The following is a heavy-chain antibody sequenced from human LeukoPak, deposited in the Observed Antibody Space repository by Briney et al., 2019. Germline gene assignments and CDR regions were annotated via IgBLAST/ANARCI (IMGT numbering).Heavy chain of an antibody. Sequence: SETLSLTCAVYGGSFSGCYWSWIRQPPGKGLEWIGEINHSGSTNYNPSLKSRVTISVDTSKNQFSLKLSSVTAADTAVYYCARLGDFWSGYYSLYYNWFDPWGQGTLVTVSS. CDR2: INHSGST. D-gene: IGHD3-3*01. CDR3: ARLGDFWSGYYSLYYNWFDP. CDR1: GGSFSGCY. V-gene: IGHV4-34*01. J-gene: IGHJ5*02.